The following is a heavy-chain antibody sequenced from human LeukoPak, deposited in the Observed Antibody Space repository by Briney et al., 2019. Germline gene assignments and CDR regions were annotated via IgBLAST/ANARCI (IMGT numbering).Heavy chain of an antibody. CDR2: ISAYNGNT. CDR1: GYTFTSYG. CDR3: ARVRPQRHYYDSSGYANDY. J-gene: IGHJ4*02. D-gene: IGHD3-22*01. Sequence: ASVNVSCTASGYTFTSYGISWVRPAPGQGLEWMGWISAYNGNTNYAQKLQGRVTMTTDTSTSTAHMELRSLRSDDTAVYYCARVRPQRHYYDSSGYANDYWGQGTLVTVSS. V-gene: IGHV1-18*01.